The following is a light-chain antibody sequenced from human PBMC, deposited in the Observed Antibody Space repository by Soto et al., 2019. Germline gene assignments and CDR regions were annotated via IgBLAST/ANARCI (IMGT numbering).Light chain of an antibody. Sequence: EIVLTQSPATLSLSPGERATLSRRASQSVSSYLAWYQQKPGQAPRLLIYDASNRATGIPARFSGSGSGTDFTLTISSLEPEDFAVYYCQQRSNWRALTFGGGTKVDIK. J-gene: IGKJ4*01. CDR3: QQRSNWRALT. V-gene: IGKV3-11*01. CDR1: QSVSSY. CDR2: DAS.